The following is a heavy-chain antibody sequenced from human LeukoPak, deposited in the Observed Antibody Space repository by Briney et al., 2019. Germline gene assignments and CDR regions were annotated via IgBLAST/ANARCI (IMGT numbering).Heavy chain of an antibody. Sequence: SETLSLTCTVSGGSISSYYWSWIRQPPGKGLEWIGYIYYSGSTNYNPSLKSRVTISVDTSKNQFSLKLSSVTAADTAVYYCASHMTGYYPHDAFDIWGQGTMVTVSS. D-gene: IGHD3-9*01. CDR2: IYYSGST. CDR1: GGSISSYY. CDR3: ASHMTGYYPHDAFDI. J-gene: IGHJ3*02. V-gene: IGHV4-59*01.